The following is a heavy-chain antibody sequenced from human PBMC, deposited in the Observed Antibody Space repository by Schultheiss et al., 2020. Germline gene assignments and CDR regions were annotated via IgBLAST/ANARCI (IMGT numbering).Heavy chain of an antibody. D-gene: IGHD3-3*01. J-gene: IGHJ6*02. CDR2: IRSKAYGGTT. CDR1: GFTFGDYA. Sequence: GGSLRLSCTASGFTFGDYAMSWFRQAPGKGLEWVGFIRSKAYGGTTEYAASVKGRFTISRDDSKSIAYLQMNSLKTEDTAVYYCTRDGLARITIFGVVIIPEGDYYGMDVWGQGTTVTVSS. V-gene: IGHV3-49*03. CDR3: TRDGLARITIFGVVIIPEGDYYGMDV.